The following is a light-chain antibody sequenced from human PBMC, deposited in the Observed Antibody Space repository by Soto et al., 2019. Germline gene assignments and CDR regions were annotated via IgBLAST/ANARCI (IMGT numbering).Light chain of an antibody. CDR3: QQYVSSPIT. CDR1: QSVSSSY. V-gene: IGKV3-20*01. J-gene: IGKJ5*01. CDR2: GAS. Sequence: EIVLTQSPGTLSLSPGERATLSCRASQSVSSSYLAWYQQKPGQAPRLLIYGASSRATGIPDRFSGSGSGTDFTLTISRPDPEDFAVYYCQQYVSSPITFGQGTRLEIK.